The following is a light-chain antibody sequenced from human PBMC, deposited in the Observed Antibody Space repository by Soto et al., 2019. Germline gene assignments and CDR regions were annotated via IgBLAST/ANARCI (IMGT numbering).Light chain of an antibody. V-gene: IGKV3-20*01. CDR1: QSISSTF. CDR3: QQYDSSWT. CDR2: GTS. J-gene: IGKJ1*01. Sequence: EIVLTQSPGTLSLSPGERATLSCRASQSISSTFLAWYQHKPGQAPRVLIYGTSRRASGIPDRFSGGGSGTEFTLTISRLEPEDFAVYDCQQYDSSWTFGQGTKVEVK.